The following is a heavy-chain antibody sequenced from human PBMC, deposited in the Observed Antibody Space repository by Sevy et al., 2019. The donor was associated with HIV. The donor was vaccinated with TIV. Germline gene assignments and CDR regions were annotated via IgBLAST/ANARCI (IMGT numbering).Heavy chain of an antibody. CDR2: IYDSGST. D-gene: IGHD3-22*01. CDR3: ARGDYYDSSGYNPFGAFDI. V-gene: IGHV4-59*01. Sequence: SETLSLTCTVSGGSISSYYWSWIRQPPGKGLEWIGYIYDSGSTNYNPSLKSRVTISVDTSKNQFSLKLSSVTAADTAVYYCARGDYYDSSGYNPFGAFDIWGQGTMVTVSS. J-gene: IGHJ3*02. CDR1: GGSISSYY.